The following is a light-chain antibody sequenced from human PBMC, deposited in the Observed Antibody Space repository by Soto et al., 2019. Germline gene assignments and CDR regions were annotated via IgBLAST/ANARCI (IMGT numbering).Light chain of an antibody. CDR1: QNINNW. J-gene: IGKJ4*01. CDR3: QQYNNY. CDR2: DAS. V-gene: IGKV1-5*01. Sequence: DTQMTHSPSTLSASIGERVTITCRASQNINNWLAWYQQKPGKAPKLLIYDASRLKSGVPSRFSGSGSGTEFTLTISSLQPDDSATYYCQQYNNYFGGGTKVEI.